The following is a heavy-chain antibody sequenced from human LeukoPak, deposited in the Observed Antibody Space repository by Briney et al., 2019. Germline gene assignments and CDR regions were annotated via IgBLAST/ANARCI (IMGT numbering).Heavy chain of an antibody. CDR1: GFTFSSYG. CDR3: AKATYSSGWYGYFDY. CDR2: ISYDGSNK. D-gene: IGHD6-19*01. Sequence: GGSLRLSCAASGFTFSSYGMHWVRQAPGKGLEWVAVISYDGSNKYYADSVKGRFTISRDNSKNTLYLQMNSLRAEDTAVYYCAKATYSSGWYGYFDYWGQGTLVTVSS. V-gene: IGHV3-30*18. J-gene: IGHJ4*02.